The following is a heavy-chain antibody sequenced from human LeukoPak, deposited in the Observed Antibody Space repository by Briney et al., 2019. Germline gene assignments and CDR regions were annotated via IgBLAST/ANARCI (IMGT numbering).Heavy chain of an antibody. D-gene: IGHD1-26*01. V-gene: IGHV3-48*04. CDR2: ISSSSSTI. CDR1: GFTFSSYS. J-gene: IGHJ4*02. Sequence: GGSLRLSCAASGFTFSSYSMNWVRQAPGKGLEWVSYISSSSSTIYYADSVKGRFTISRDNAKNPLNLQMNSLRAEDTAVYYCARRETFYYFDYWGQGTLVTVSS. CDR3: ARRETFYYFDY.